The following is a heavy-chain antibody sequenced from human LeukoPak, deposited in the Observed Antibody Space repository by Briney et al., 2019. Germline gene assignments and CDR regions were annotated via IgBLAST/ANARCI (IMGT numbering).Heavy chain of an antibody. CDR2: IYHSGST. J-gene: IGHJ4*02. CDR3: ARGLAL. CDR1: GYSISSGYY. V-gene: IGHV4-38-2*02. Sequence: SETLSLTCTVSGYSISSGYYWGWIRQPPGKGLEWIGSIYHSGSTYYNPSLKSRVTISVDTSKNQFSLKLSSVTAADTAVYYCARGLALWGQGTLVTVSS.